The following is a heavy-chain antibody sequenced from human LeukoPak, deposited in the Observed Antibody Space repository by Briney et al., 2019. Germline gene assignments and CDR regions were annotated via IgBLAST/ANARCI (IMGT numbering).Heavy chain of an antibody. V-gene: IGHV3-13*01. CDR2: IGTAGDT. CDR3: ATGERMVRGDGVDY. Sequence: PGGSLRLSCAAPGFTFSSYDMHWVRQATGKGLEWVSAIGTAGDTYYPGSVKGRFTISRDNSKNTLYLQMNSLRAEDTAVYFCATGERMVRGDGVDYWGQGTLVTVSS. CDR1: GFTFSSYD. J-gene: IGHJ4*02. D-gene: IGHD3-10*01.